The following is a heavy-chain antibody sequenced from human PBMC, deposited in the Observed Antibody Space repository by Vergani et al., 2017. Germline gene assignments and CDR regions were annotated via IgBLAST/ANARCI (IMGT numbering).Heavy chain of an antibody. D-gene: IGHD3-10*01. CDR2: ISGSGVSA. CDR3: AKQYFVSGNYLFDY. J-gene: IGHJ4*02. CDR1: EFTFSNYA. V-gene: IGHV3-23*01. Sequence: EVQLLKSGGGLVQPGGSLRLTCAASEFTFSNYAMNWVRQAPGKGLEWVSGISGSGVSAYYTDSVKGRFTISRDNSKNMLFLQMNNLRTEDTAIYYCAKQYFVSGNYLFDYWGQGTLVTVSS.